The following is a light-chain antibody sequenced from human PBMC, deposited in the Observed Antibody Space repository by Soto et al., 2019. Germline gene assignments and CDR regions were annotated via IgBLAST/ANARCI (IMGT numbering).Light chain of an antibody. CDR1: QNINSN. CDR2: GAS. CDR3: QQYKDWPPLT. J-gene: IGKJ4*01. V-gene: IGKV3D-15*01. Sequence: EILMTQSPLILSGSPGEGATISCRASQNINSNLAWYQQRTGQAPRVLSYGASSRASGIPDRFSGSGSGTDFTLSINTLDPDDFAVYYCQQYKDWPPLTFGGVTRVESK.